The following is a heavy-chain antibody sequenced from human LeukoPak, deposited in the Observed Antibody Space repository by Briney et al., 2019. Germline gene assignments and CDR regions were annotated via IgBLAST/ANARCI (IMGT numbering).Heavy chain of an antibody. D-gene: IGHD4-17*01. CDR3: ASYGAPLDY. CDR2: ISAGNSNT. J-gene: IGHJ4*02. V-gene: IGHV5-51*01. Sequence: ESLKVSRKGSGYTFTTYWIGWVRQMPGKGLEWIVLISAGNSNTRCRPSFQAQVTISADKSISTAYLQWSSLKAPDTAIYCGASYGAPLDYWGQGSLVTASS. CDR1: GYTFTTYW.